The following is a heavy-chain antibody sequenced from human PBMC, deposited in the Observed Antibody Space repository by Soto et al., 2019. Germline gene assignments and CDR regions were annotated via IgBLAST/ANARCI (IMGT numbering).Heavy chain of an antibody. V-gene: IGHV4-59*01. CDR1: GGSISSYY. CDR2: IYYSGST. D-gene: IGHD3-16*01. J-gene: IGHJ5*02. CDR3: ARDPLGP. Sequence: SETLSLTCTVSGGSISSYYWSWIRQPPGKGLEWIGYIYYSGSTNYNPSLKSRVTISVDTSKNQFSLKLSSVTAADTTVYYCARDPLGPWGQGTLVTVSS.